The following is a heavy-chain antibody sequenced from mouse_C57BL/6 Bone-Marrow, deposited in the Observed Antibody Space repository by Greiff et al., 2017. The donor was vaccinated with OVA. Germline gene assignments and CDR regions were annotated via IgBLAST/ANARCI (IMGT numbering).Heavy chain of an antibody. CDR2: IYPGDGDT. J-gene: IGHJ3*01. D-gene: IGHD2-4*01. Sequence: VQLQQSGPELVKPGASVKISCKASGYAFSSSWMNWVKQRPGKGLEWIGRIYPGDGDTNYNGKFKGKATLTADKSSSTAYMQLSSLTSEDSAVYFCARGGYDYDVAYWGQGTLVTVSA. V-gene: IGHV1-82*01. CDR3: ARGGYDYDVAY. CDR1: GYAFSSSW.